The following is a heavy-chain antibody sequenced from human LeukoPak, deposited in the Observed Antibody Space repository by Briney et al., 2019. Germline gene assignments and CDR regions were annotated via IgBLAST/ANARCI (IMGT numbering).Heavy chain of an antibody. V-gene: IGHV3-7*01. Sequence: PTGGSLRLSCVASGFTFRTDWISWVRQAPGKGPEWVVSIKDDGSEIYYVDSVRGRFTISRDNAKNSLYLQMNSLRAEDTAVYYCAREWNWGQGSLVTVSS. CDR1: GFTFRTDW. J-gene: IGHJ4*02. CDR2: IKDDGSEI. CDR3: AREWN.